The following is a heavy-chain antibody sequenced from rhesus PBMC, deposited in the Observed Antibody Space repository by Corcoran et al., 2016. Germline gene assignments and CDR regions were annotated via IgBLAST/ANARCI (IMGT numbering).Heavy chain of an antibody. CDR1: GYSIRSGYA. CDR2: IGGSGVIT. CDR3: ARTDYCTGSGCYATDS. V-gene: IGHV4-127*01. J-gene: IGHJ4*01. D-gene: IGHD2-21*01. Sequence: QVQLQESGPGLVKPSETLSLTCAVSGYSIRSGYAWTWIRQPPGGGLGWVGYIGGSGVITNYNPSLKSRVTISKDTSKNQFSLQLMSVTAADTAVYYCARTDYCTGSGCYATDSWGQGVLVTVSS.